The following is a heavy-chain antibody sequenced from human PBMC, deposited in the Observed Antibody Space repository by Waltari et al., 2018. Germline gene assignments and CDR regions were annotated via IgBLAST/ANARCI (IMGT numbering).Heavy chain of an antibody. CDR1: GGSISSGGYF. V-gene: IGHV4-31*03. Sequence: QVQLQESGPGLVKPSQTLSLTCTVSGGSISSGGYFWSWIRQNPGKGLEWIAYIYYSGNTYYTPSLKSRVSISVDTSKNQFSLRLNSVTVADTSVFYCARGASSSYGFDIWGQGTLVTVSS. J-gene: IGHJ3*02. CDR3: ARGASSSYGFDI. CDR2: IYYSGNT. D-gene: IGHD6-6*01.